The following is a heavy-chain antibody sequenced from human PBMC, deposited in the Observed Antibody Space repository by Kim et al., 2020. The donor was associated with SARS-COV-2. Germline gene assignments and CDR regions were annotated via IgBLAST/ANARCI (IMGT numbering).Heavy chain of an antibody. V-gene: IGHV3-64D*09. J-gene: IGHJ4*02. CDR3: VKVAARHSGYDFYFDY. CDR2: ISSNGGST. Sequence: GGSLRLSCSASGFTFSSYAMHWVRQAPGKGLEYVSAISSNGGSTYYADSVKGRFTISRDNSKNTLYLQMSSLRAEDTAVYYCVKVAARHSGYDFYFDYWGQGTLVTVSS. CDR1: GFTFSSYA. D-gene: IGHD5-12*01.